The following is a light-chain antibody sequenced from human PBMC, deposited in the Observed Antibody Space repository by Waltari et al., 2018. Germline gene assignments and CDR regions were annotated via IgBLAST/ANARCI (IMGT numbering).Light chain of an antibody. J-gene: IGKJ1*01. CDR1: HSVTRA. CDR3: QHYVRLPAT. V-gene: IGKV3-20*01. CDR2: GAS. Sequence: DILLMQSPGTLSLSPGQSATLSCRASHSVTRALAWYQQTPGQAPRLLIYGASNSATGIPDRFSGSGSGTDFSLTISRLEPEDFAVYYCQHYVRLPATFGQGTKVEIK.